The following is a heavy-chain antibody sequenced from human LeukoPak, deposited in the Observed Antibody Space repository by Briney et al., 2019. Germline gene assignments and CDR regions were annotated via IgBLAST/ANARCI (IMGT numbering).Heavy chain of an antibody. CDR1: GFTFSSYA. V-gene: IGHV3-23*01. CDR3: AKASSSWFDYYYGMDV. Sequence: GASLRLSCAASGFTFSSYAMSWVRQAPGKGLEWVSAISGSGGSTYCADSVKGRFTISRDNSKNTLYLQMNSLRAEDTAVYYCAKASSSWFDYYYGMDVWGQGTTATVSS. D-gene: IGHD6-13*01. CDR2: ISGSGGST. J-gene: IGHJ6*02.